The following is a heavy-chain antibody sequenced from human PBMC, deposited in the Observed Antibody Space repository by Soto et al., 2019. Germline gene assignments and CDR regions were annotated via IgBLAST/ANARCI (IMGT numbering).Heavy chain of an antibody. V-gene: IGHV1-8*01. Sequence: ASVKVSCKASGYTFTSYDINWVRQATGQGLEWMGWMNPNSGNTGYAQKFQGRVTMTRNTSISTAYMELSSLRSEDTAVYYCARSYYDSYGMDVWGQGTTVTVSS. CDR1: GYTFTSYD. D-gene: IGHD3-22*01. CDR3: ARSYYDSYGMDV. CDR2: MNPNSGNT. J-gene: IGHJ6*02.